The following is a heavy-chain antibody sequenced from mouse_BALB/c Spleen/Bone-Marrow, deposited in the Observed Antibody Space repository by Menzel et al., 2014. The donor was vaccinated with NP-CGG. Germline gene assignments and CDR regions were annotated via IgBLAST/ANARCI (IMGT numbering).Heavy chain of an antibody. D-gene: IGHD2-4*01. V-gene: IGHV5-17*02. CDR3: ARSTMITTGYYYAMGY. J-gene: IGHJ4*01. CDR2: ISSGSSTI. CDR1: GFTFSSFG. Sequence: EVQRAESGAGLVQPGGSRKVSCAASGFTFSSFGMHWVRQAPEKGLEWVAYISSGSSTIYYADTVKGRFTISRDNPKNTLFLQMTSLRSEDTAMYYCARSTMITTGYYYAMGYWGQGTSVTVSS.